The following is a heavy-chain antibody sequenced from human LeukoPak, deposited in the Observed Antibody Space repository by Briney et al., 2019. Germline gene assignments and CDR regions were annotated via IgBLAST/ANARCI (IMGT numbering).Heavy chain of an antibody. J-gene: IGHJ4*02. CDR3: ARGWRDYVWGSYPRPRYGYFDY. CDR2: INHSGST. D-gene: IGHD3-16*01. V-gene: IGHV4-34*01. Sequence: SETLSLTCAVYGGPFSGYYWSWIRQPPGKGLECIGEINHSGSTNYNPYLKSRVTISVDTSKNQFSLKLSSVTAADTAVYYCARGWRDYVWGSYPRPRYGYFDYWGQGTLVTVSS. CDR1: GGPFSGYY.